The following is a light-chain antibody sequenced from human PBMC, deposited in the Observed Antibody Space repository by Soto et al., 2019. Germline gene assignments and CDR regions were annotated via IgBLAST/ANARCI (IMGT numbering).Light chain of an antibody. J-gene: IGKJ1*01. CDR1: PDVRSW. Sequence: DIQMTQSPSSVSASVGDRVTISCLASPDVRSWLAWYQQKPGKAPNLLIYGASTLQSGVPSRFSGSGSGTDFTLTISSLQPEDFATYYCQQANGDPWTFGQGTKVEIK. CDR3: QQANGDPWT. CDR2: GAS. V-gene: IGKV1-12*02.